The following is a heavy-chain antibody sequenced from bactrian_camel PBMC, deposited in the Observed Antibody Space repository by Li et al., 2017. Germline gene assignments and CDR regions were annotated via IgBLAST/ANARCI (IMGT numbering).Heavy chain of an antibody. CDR1: SYNYGHYC. J-gene: IGHJ4*01. V-gene: IGHV3S55*01. CDR3: GRGFSKGFGPNCQYNF. CDR2: IEPDGST. Sequence: HVQLVESGGGSVQAGGSLRLSCVTSSYNYGHYCVGWFRQAPGMEREEVATIEPDGSTTYAYSVTGRFTVSRDHAKNTLYLEMDNLKPEDTAMYYCGRGFSKGFGPNCQYNFSGRGTQVTVS. D-gene: IGHD1*01.